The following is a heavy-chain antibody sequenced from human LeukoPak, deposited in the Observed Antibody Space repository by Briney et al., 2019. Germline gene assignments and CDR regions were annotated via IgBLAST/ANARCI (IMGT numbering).Heavy chain of an antibody. V-gene: IGHV1-18*01. CDR1: GYTFTSYG. CDR2: ISAYNGNT. Sequence: ASVKVSCKASGYTFTSYGISWVRQAPGQGLEWMGWISAYNGNTNYAQKLQGRVTMTTDTSTSTAYKELRSLRSDDTAVYYCARSPPVRVGVIRRRWFDPWGQGTLVTVSS. CDR3: ARSPPVRVGVIRRRWFDP. J-gene: IGHJ5*02. D-gene: IGHD3-10*01.